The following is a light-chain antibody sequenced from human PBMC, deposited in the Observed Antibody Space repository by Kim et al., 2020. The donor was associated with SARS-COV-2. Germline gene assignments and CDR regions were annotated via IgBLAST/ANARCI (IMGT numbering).Light chain of an antibody. CDR2: GAS. V-gene: IGKV3-20*01. CDR1: QSISSNY. Sequence: EIVLTQSPGTLSLSPGERATLSCRASQSISSNYLAWYQQKSGQAPRLLIYGASTWATGIPDKFSGSGSGTDFTLTISRLEPEDFAVYYCQQYDNSPITFGQGTRLEIK. J-gene: IGKJ5*01. CDR3: QQYDNSPIT.